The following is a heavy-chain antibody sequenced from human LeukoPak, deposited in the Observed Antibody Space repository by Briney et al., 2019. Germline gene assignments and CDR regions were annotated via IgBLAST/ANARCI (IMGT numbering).Heavy chain of an antibody. V-gene: IGHV1-2*02. Sequence: ASVKVSCKASGYTFTGYYMHWVRQAPGQGLEWMGWINPNSGGTNYAQKFRGRVTMTRDTSISTAYMELSRLRSDDTAVYYCARDDGISSNFDYWGQGTLVTVSS. CDR2: INPNSGGT. CDR1: GYTFTGYY. D-gene: IGHD2-2*01. CDR3: ARDDGISSNFDY. J-gene: IGHJ4*02.